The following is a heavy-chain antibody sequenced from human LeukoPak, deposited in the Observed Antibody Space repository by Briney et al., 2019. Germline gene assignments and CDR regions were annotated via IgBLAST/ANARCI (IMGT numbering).Heavy chain of an antibody. V-gene: IGHV3-7*01. CDR2: IKQDGSEK. J-gene: IGHJ4*02. Sequence: GGSLRLSCAASGFTYSRYWMSWVRQAPGKGLEWVAKIKQDGSEKYYVDSVKGRFTISRDNAKNSLYLQMNSLRAEDTAVYYSARTEYYYDSSGYYLYWGQGTLVTVSS. CDR1: GFTYSRYW. CDR3: ARTEYYYDSSGYYLY. D-gene: IGHD3-22*01.